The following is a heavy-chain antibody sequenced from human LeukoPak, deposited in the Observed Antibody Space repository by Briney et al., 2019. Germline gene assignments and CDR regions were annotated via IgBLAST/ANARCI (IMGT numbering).Heavy chain of an antibody. J-gene: IGHJ4*02. V-gene: IGHV3-23*01. Sequence: GGSLRLSCAASGFTFSSYSMSWVRQAPGKGLEWVSTISGSGGSTYYADSVKGRFTISRDNSKNTLYLQMNSLRAEDTAIFYCAKGTREIDYWGQGTLVTVSS. CDR2: ISGSGGST. CDR1: GFTFSSYS. CDR3: AKGTREIDY.